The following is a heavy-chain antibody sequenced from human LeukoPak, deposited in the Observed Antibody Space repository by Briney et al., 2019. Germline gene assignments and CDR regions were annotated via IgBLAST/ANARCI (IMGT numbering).Heavy chain of an antibody. D-gene: IGHD2-15*01. CDR3: AVGVVVAERILDYHYYGMDA. V-gene: IGHV1-69*04. J-gene: IGHJ6*02. Sequence: SVKVSCKASGGTFSSYAISWVRQAPGQGLEWMGRIIPILDITNYAQKFQGRVTITADKSTSTAYMELSSLRSEDSTVYYCAVGVVVAERILDYHYYGMDAWGQGTTVTVSS. CDR2: IIPILDIT. CDR1: GGTFSSYA.